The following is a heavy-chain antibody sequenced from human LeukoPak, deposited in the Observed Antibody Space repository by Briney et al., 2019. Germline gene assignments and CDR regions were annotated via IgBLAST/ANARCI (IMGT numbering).Heavy chain of an antibody. V-gene: IGHV3-23*01. J-gene: IGHJ4*02. Sequence: PGGSLRLSCAASGFTFSSYAMSWVRRAPGKGLEWVSAISGSGGSTYYADSVKGRFTISRDNSKNTLYLQMNSLRAEDTAVYYCAKAEDYGEAFDYWGQRTLVTVSS. CDR3: AKAEDYGEAFDY. D-gene: IGHD4-17*01. CDR2: ISGSGGST. CDR1: GFTFSSYA.